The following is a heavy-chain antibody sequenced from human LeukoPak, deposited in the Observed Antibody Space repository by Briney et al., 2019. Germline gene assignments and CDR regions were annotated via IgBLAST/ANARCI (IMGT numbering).Heavy chain of an antibody. D-gene: IGHD3-22*01. CDR1: GYTFTSYG. J-gene: IGHJ5*02. V-gene: IGHV1-18*01. CDR3: ARVTYYYDSSDPAWFDP. CDR2: ISAYNGNT. Sequence: ASVKVSCKASGYTFTSYGISWVRQAPGQGLEWMGWISAYNGNTNYAQKLQGRVTMTTDTSTSTAYMELRSLRSDDTAVYYCARVTYYYDSSDPAWFDPWGLGTLVTVSS.